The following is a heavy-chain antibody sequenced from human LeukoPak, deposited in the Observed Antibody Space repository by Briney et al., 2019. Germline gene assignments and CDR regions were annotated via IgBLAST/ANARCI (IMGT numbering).Heavy chain of an antibody. D-gene: IGHD1-26*01. V-gene: IGHV3-21*01. Sequence: PGGSLRLSCAASGFTFSSYKMNWVRQAPGKGLEWVSSISDSSSYIYHADSVKGRFTISRDNAKNSVYLQMNSLRAEDTATYYCTKGENGMDVWGQGTTVTVSS. J-gene: IGHJ6*02. CDR3: TKGENGMDV. CDR2: ISDSSSYI. CDR1: GFTFSSYK.